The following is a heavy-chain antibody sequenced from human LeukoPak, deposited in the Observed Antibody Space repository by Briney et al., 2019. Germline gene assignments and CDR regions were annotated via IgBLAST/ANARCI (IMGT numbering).Heavy chain of an antibody. J-gene: IGHJ4*02. V-gene: IGHV4-4*07. CDR3: ARGTYGDLGVPIYYFDY. Sequence: PSETLSLTCTVSGGSISSYYWSWIRHPAGKGLEWIGRIYTSGSTNYNPSLKSRVTMSVDTSKNQFSLKLSSVTAADTAVYYCARGTYGDLGVPIYYFDYWGQGTLVTVSS. CDR2: IYTSGST. CDR1: GGSISSYY. D-gene: IGHD4-17*01.